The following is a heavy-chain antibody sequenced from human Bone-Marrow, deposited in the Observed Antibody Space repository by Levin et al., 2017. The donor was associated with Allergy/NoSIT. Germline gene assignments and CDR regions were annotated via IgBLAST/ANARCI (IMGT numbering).Heavy chain of an antibody. CDR1: GFTFSSYG. Sequence: LSLTCAASGFTFSSYGMHWVRQAPGKGLEWVAVIWYDGSNKYYADSVKGRFTISRDNSKNTLYLQMNSLRAEDTAVYYCARGAPLRGYSYGPYYYYYGMDVWGQGTTVTVSS. J-gene: IGHJ6*02. CDR3: ARGAPLRGYSYGPYYYYYGMDV. CDR2: IWYDGSNK. D-gene: IGHD5-18*01. V-gene: IGHV3-33*01.